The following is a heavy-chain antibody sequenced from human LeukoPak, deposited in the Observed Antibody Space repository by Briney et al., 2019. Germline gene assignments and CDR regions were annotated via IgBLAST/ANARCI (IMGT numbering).Heavy chain of an antibody. CDR3: ARELRYFDWLSSFDY. Sequence: SETLSLTCAVYGGSFSGYYWSWIRQPPGKGLEWIGEVNHSGSTNYNPSLKSRVTISVGTSKNQFSLKLSSVTAADTAVYYCARELRYFDWLSSFDYWGQGTLVTVSS. J-gene: IGHJ4*02. CDR2: VNHSGST. CDR1: GGSFSGYY. V-gene: IGHV4-34*01. D-gene: IGHD3-9*01.